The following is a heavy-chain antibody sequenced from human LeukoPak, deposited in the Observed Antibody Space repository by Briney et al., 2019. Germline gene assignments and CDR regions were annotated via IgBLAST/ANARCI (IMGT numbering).Heavy chain of an antibody. J-gene: IGHJ4*02. CDR1: GFTFSSYE. CDR2: ISSSGSTI. D-gene: IGHD1-7*01. Sequence: GGSLRLSCAASGFTFSSYEMNWVRQAPGKGLEWVSYISSSGSTIYYADSVKGRFTTSRDNAKNSLYLQMNSLRAEDTAVYYCARDGGNWNFFDYWGQGTLVTVSS. V-gene: IGHV3-48*03. CDR3: ARDGGNWNFFDY.